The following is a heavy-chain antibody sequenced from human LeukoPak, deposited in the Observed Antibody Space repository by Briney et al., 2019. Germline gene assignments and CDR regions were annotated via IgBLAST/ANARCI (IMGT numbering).Heavy chain of an antibody. V-gene: IGHV4-39*01. J-gene: IGHJ6*02. CDR3: ARSRRLPGSYYYYYGMDV. D-gene: IGHD5-12*01. CDR2: IYYSGST. CDR1: GGSISSSSYY. Sequence: SETLSLTCTVSGGSISSSSYYWGWIRQPPGKGLEWIGSIYYSGSTYYNPSLKSRVTISVDTSKNQFSLKLSSVTAADTAVYYCARSRRLPGSYYYYYGMDVWGQGTTVTVSS.